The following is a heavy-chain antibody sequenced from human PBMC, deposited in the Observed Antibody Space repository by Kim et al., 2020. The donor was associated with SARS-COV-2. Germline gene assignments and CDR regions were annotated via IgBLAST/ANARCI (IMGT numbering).Heavy chain of an antibody. CDR3: ARALVVVHPNWFDP. CDR2: IYYSGST. Sequence: SETLSLTCTVSGGSISSSSYYWGWIRQPPGKGLEWIGSIYYSGSTYYNPSLKSRVTISVDTSKNQFSLKLSSVTAADTAVYYCARALVVVHPNWFDPWGQGTLVTVSS. CDR1: GGSISSSSYY. D-gene: IGHD3-22*01. J-gene: IGHJ5*02. V-gene: IGHV4-39*01.